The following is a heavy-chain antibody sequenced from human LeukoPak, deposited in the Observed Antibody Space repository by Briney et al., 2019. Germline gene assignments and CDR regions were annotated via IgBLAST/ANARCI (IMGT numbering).Heavy chain of an antibody. CDR1: GGSIGSNY. Sequence: SEAVSLTCTVSGGSIGSNYWTWIRQPPGKGLEYIGYIYYTGATNYNPSLKSRVTISVDTSKNQFSLKMTSVTAADTAVYFCAKYGNSGWVIDNWGQGTLVTVSS. V-gene: IGHV4-59*08. CDR2: IYYTGAT. J-gene: IGHJ4*02. D-gene: IGHD6-19*01. CDR3: AKYGNSGWVIDN.